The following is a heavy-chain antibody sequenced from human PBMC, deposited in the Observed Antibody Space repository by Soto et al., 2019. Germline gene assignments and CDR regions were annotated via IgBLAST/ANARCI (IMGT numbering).Heavy chain of an antibody. V-gene: IGHV1-18*01. CDR1: GYTFTSYG. CDR2: ISAYNGNT. D-gene: IGHD3-3*01. CDR3: ARARLLAYYDVWSGYYTAGDHFDY. J-gene: IGHJ4*02. Sequence: QVQLVQSGAEVKKPGASVKVSCKASGYTFTSYGISWVRQAPGQGLEWMGWISAYNGNTNYAQKLQGRVTMTTDTSTSTAYMELRSLRSDDTAVYYCARARLLAYYDVWSGYYTAGDHFDYWVQGTLGTVSS.